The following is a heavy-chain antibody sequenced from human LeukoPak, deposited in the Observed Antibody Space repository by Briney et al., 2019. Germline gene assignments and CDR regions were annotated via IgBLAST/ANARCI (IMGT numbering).Heavy chain of an antibody. Sequence: PGGSLRLSCAASGFTFSSYGMHWVRQAPGKGLEWVAVIWYDGSNKYYADSVKGRFTISRDNSKNTLYLQMNSLRAEDTAVCYCARENDYGDYYRKYYFDYWGQGTLVTVSS. D-gene: IGHD4-17*01. CDR2: IWYDGSNK. CDR3: ARENDYGDYYRKYYFDY. V-gene: IGHV3-33*01. J-gene: IGHJ4*02. CDR1: GFTFSSYG.